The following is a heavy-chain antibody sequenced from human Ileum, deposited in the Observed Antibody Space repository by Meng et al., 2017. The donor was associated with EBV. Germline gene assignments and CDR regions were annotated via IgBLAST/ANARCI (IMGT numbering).Heavy chain of an antibody. J-gene: IGHJ4*02. CDR1: GCSLWADR. V-gene: IGHV3-74*01. Sequence: ERRLVQAWVSLGHPGGSHRLAFAASGCSLWADRVQWGREVPGKGLVWVSRIDPAGGKTDYADSMKGRFTISRDNAKNILFLQMNSLGAEDTAVYYCARDLIGSDDCWGQGTLVTVSS. CDR2: IDPAGGKT. D-gene: IGHD2-2*03. CDR3: ARDLIGSDDC.